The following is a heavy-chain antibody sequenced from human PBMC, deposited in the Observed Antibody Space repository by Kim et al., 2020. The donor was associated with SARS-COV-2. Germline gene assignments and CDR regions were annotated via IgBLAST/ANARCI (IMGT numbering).Heavy chain of an antibody. CDR3: AKDPCSSGNCYSGQLDY. CDR2: TSGSGGDK. D-gene: IGHD2-15*01. V-gene: IGHV3-23*01. CDR1: GFTFSNYA. Sequence: GGSLRLSCAASGFTFSNYALSWVRQAPGKGLEWVSGTSGSGGDKYYADSVKGRFTISRDNSKNTLSLQMNSLRAEDTAVYYCAKDPCSSGNCYSGQLDYWGQGTLVTVSS. J-gene: IGHJ4*02.